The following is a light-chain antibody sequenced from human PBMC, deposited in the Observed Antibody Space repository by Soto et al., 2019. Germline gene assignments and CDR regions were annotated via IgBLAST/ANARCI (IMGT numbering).Light chain of an antibody. CDR1: SSNIGSTYD. V-gene: IGLV1-40*01. Sequence: QLVLTPPPSVSGAPGQRVTISCTGSSSNIGSTYDVQWYQQLPGTAPKLLIHGNTNRPSGVPERISGSKSGTSASLAITGGQADDEADYYCQSYDDCLSVHYVYGSGTKLTVL. CDR2: GNT. J-gene: IGLJ1*01. CDR3: QSYDDCLSVHYV.